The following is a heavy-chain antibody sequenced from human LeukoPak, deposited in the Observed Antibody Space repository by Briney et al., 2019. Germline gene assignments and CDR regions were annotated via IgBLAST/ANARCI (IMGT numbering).Heavy chain of an antibody. J-gene: IGHJ2*01. CDR1: GFTFSSYA. CDR2: ISGSGGST. Sequence: GGSLRLSCAASGFTFSSYAMSWVRQAPGKGLEWVSAISGSGGSTYYADSVKGRFTISRDNSKNTLYLQMNSLRAEDTAVCYCAKDRDGDYSDWYFDLWGRGTLVTVSS. D-gene: IGHD4-17*01. CDR3: AKDRDGDYSDWYFDL. V-gene: IGHV3-23*01.